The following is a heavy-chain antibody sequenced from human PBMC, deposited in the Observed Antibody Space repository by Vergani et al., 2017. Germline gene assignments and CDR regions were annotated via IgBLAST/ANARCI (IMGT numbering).Heavy chain of an antibody. J-gene: IGHJ6*02. D-gene: IGHD6-19*01. V-gene: IGHV3-23*01. CDR3: AKDRGNGXAVAGFYFYYGLDV. Sequence: EVQLLESGGGLVQPGGSLSLSCAASGFTFSNYAMSWVRQAPGKGLEWVSLISGSGGTTNYADSVQGRFTISRDTSKHTLFLQMNGLRAEDTAVYYCAKDRGNGXAVAGFYFYYGLDVWGQGTTVTVSS. CDR1: GFTFSNYA. CDR2: ISGSGGTT.